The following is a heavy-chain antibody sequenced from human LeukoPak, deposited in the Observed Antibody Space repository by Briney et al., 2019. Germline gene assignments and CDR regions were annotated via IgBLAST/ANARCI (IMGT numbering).Heavy chain of an antibody. V-gene: IGHV3-30*02. Sequence: GGSLRLSCVVSGLTFRNYGMYWVRQATGKGLEWVALIWYDGSNKYYADSVKGRFTISRDNSKNTLYLQMNSLRAEDTAVYYCAKLYSGDGYGSRRPFDYWGQGTLVTVSS. CDR2: IWYDGSNK. CDR3: AKLYSGDGYGSRRPFDY. D-gene: IGHD5-24*01. J-gene: IGHJ4*02. CDR1: GLTFRNYG.